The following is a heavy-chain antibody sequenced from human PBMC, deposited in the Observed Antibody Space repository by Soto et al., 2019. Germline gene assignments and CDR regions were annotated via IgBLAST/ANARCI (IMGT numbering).Heavy chain of an antibody. V-gene: IGHV3-30*18. CDR1: GFTFSSYG. CDR2: ISYDGSNK. CDR3: AKHKLAVAVAAPFDY. D-gene: IGHD6-19*01. J-gene: IGHJ4*02. Sequence: QVQLVESGGGVVQPGRSLRLSCAASGFTFSSYGMHWVRQAPGKGLEWVAVISYDGSNKYYADSVKGRFTISRDNSKNTLYLQMNSLRAEDTAVYYCAKHKLAVAVAAPFDYWGQGTLVTVSS.